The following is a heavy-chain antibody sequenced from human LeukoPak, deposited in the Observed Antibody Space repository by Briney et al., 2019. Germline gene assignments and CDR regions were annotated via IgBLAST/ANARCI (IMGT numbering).Heavy chain of an antibody. V-gene: IGHV1-2*02. D-gene: IGHD3-22*01. CDR3: ARALPSITMSERFDP. Sequence: WASVKVSCRASGYTFTGYYMHWVRQAPGQGLEWMGWINPNNGGTNYAQKFQGRVTMTRDTSISTAYMELSRLRSDDTAVYYCARALPSITMSERFDPWGQGTLVTVSS. CDR2: INPNNGGT. J-gene: IGHJ5*02. CDR1: GYTFTGYY.